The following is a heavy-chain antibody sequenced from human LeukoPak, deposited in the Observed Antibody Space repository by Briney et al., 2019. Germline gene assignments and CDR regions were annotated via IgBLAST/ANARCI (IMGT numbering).Heavy chain of an antibody. V-gene: IGHV4-34*01. J-gene: IGHJ6*02. CDR2: INHSGST. CDR3: ARIGNGSGSYRAPSYGMDV. CDR1: GGSFSGYY. D-gene: IGHD3-10*01. Sequence: KPSETLSLTCAVYGGSFSGYYWSWIRQPPGKGLEWIGEINHSGSTNYNPSLKSRVTISVDTSKNQFSLKLSSVTAADTAVYYCARIGNGSGSYRAPSYGMDVWGQGTTVTVSS.